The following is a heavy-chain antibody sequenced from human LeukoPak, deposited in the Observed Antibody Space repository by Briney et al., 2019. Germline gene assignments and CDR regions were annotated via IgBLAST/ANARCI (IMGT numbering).Heavy chain of an antibody. V-gene: IGHV3-74*01. Sequence: PGGSLRLSCAASGFTFSSYWMHWVRQAPGEGLVWVSRINTDGSSTSYADSVKGRLTISRDNAKNTLHLQMNSLRAEDTAVYYCASLRGYSYGPLDYWGQGTLVTVSS. CDR3: ASLRGYSYGPLDY. CDR1: GFTFSSYW. CDR2: INTDGSST. J-gene: IGHJ4*02. D-gene: IGHD5-18*01.